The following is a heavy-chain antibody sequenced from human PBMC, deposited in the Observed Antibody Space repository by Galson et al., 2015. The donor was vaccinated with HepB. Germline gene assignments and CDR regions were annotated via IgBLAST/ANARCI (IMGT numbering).Heavy chain of an antibody. V-gene: IGHV3-33*01. CDR1: GFTFSSYG. J-gene: IGHJ6*02. D-gene: IGHD3-10*01. CDR3: ARDTRVTMVRGVTNYGMDV. CDR2: IWYDGSNK. Sequence: SLRLSCAASGFTFSSYGMHWVRQAPGKGLEWVAVIWYDGSNKYYADSVKGRFTISRDNSKNTLYLQMNSLRAEDTAVYYCARDTRVTMVRGVTNYGMDVWGQGTTVTVSS.